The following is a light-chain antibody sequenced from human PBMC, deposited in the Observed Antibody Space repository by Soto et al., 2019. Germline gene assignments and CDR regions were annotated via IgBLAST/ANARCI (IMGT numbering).Light chain of an antibody. V-gene: IGKV1-8*01. Sequence: AIRMTQSPSSLSASTGDRVTITCRASQGISSYLAWYQQKPGKAPKLLIYAASTLQSGVPSRFSGSGAGTDFTLTISCLQSEDFAPQYFQQYYSYPLTFGGGTKVEIK. CDR2: AAS. CDR3: QQYYSYPLT. CDR1: QGISSY. J-gene: IGKJ4*01.